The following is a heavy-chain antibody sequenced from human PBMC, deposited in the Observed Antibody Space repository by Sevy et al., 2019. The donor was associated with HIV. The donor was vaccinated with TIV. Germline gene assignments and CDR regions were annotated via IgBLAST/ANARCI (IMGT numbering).Heavy chain of an antibody. D-gene: IGHD3-3*01. CDR2: ISTYNHNK. V-gene: IGHV1-18*01. Sequence: ASVKVSCKASGYTFSTYGLTWVRQAPGQGLERMGWISTYNHNKNYTEKVQGRLTLTIDTSTNTAYMEMRSLRSDDTADYHCARGPEAWSGTYHHYPGMDVWGQGTPVSVSS. CDR3: ARGPEAWSGTYHHYPGMDV. J-gene: IGHJ6*02. CDR1: GYTFSTYG.